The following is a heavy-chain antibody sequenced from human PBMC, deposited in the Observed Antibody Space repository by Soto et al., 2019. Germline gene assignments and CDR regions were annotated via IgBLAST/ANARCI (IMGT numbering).Heavy chain of an antibody. CDR2: IDPSDSYT. V-gene: IGHV5-10-1*01. J-gene: IGHJ6*02. CDR3: ASREYSSSSPRSIYYYGMDV. CDR1: GYSFTSYW. Sequence: GESLKISCKGSGYSFTSYWISWVRQMPGKGLEWMGRIDPSDSYTNYSPSFQGHVTISADKSISTAYLQWSSLKASDTAMYYCASREYSSSSPRSIYYYGMDVWGQGTTVTVSS. D-gene: IGHD6-6*01.